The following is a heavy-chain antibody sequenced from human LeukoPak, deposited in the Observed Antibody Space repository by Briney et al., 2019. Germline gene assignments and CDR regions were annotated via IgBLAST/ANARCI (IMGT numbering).Heavy chain of an antibody. J-gene: IGHJ4*02. D-gene: IGHD6-19*01. CDR2: IRQDGSEK. V-gene: IGHV3-7*02. Sequence: GGSLRLSCAASGFTVSSNYLSWVRQAPGKGLEWVANIRQDGSEKYYVDSVKGRFTISRDNARNSLYLQMNNLRAEDTAVYYCASLPWLVRWIYYWGQGTLVTVSS. CDR1: GFTVSSNY. CDR3: ASLPWLVRWIYY.